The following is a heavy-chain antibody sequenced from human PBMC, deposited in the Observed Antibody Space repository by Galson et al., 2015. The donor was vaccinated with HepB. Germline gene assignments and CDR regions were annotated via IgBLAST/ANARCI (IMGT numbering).Heavy chain of an antibody. CDR2: ISSSSSYI. Sequence: SLRISCAASGFTFSSYSMNWVRQAPGKGLEWVSSISSSSSYIYYADSVKGRFAISRDNAKNSLYLQMNSLRAEDTAVYYCAIYPGYGYDYWGQGTLVTVSS. V-gene: IGHV3-21*01. J-gene: IGHJ4*02. D-gene: IGHD5-18*01. CDR3: AIYPGYGYDY. CDR1: GFTFSSYS.